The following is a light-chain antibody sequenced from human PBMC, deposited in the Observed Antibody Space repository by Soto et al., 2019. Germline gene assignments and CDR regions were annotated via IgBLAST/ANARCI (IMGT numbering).Light chain of an antibody. CDR3: QQYGSSGT. Sequence: EIVMTQSPTILSVSPGERATLSCRASQSVSSNLAWYQQKPGQAPRLLIYAASSWATGIPDRFSGSGSGTDFTLTISRLEPEDFAVYYCQQYGSSGTFGQGTKVDIK. J-gene: IGKJ1*01. CDR1: QSVSSN. V-gene: IGKV3-20*01. CDR2: AAS.